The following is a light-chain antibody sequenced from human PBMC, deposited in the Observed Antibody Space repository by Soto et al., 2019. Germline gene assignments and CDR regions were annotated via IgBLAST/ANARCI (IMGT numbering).Light chain of an antibody. CDR2: AAS. Sequence: DIQMTQSPSSLSASVGDRVTITCRASQSISSYLNWYQQKPGKAPKLLIYAASSLQSGVPSRFSGSGSGTDFTLTISSLQPEDFATYYCQQYGTSPPFTFGQGTK. CDR3: QQYGTSPPFT. V-gene: IGKV1-39*01. J-gene: IGKJ2*01. CDR1: QSISSY.